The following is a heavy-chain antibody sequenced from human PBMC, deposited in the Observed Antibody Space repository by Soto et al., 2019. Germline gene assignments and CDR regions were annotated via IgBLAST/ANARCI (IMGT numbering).Heavy chain of an antibody. J-gene: IGHJ4*02. D-gene: IGHD3-10*01. CDR3: ATSYGSGSQAFDF. CDR1: GDTFNFYT. V-gene: IGHV1-69*02. Sequence: QVQLVQSGAELKKPGSSVSVSCKASGDTFNFYTINWVRQAPGQGLEWIGRTIPMLSMANYALKFQGRRSMTADKSTSTAYMDLNSLKSGDTAMYYCATSYGSGSQAFDFWGQGTLVTVSS. CDR2: TIPMLSMA.